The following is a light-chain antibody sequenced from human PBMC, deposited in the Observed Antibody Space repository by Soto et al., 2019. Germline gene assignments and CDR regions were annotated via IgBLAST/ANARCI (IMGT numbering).Light chain of an antibody. CDR2: GAS. V-gene: IGKV3-15*01. J-gene: IGKJ1*01. Sequence: EIVMTQSPATLSVSPGERATISCRASQSVSSNLAWYQQKPGQAPRLLIYGASTRATGIPARFSGSGSGTEFTLTFSSLQSEDFAVYYCQQYNNWPTWTFGQGTKVDIK. CDR3: QQYNNWPTWT. CDR1: QSVSSN.